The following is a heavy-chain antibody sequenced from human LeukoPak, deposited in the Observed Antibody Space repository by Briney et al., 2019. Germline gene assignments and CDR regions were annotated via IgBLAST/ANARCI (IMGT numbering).Heavy chain of an antibody. Sequence: GGSLRLSCAASGFTFDDYAMHWVRQAPGKGLEWVSYIGSGGSPIYYADSVRGRFSISRDNAKNSLYLQMSSLRAEDTAVYYCARVRYNSGYIFDYWGQGALVTVSS. CDR3: ARVRYNSGYIFDY. CDR1: GFTFDDYA. D-gene: IGHD5-18*01. CDR2: IGSGGSPI. V-gene: IGHV3-48*03. J-gene: IGHJ4*02.